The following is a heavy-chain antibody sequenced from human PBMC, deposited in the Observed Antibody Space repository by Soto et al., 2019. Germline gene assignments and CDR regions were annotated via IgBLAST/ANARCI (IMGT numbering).Heavy chain of an antibody. CDR3: ARLDYYDSSGYYTHFDY. CDR2: INPSGGST. V-gene: IGHV1-46*01. D-gene: IGHD3-22*01. Sequence: QVQLVQSGAEVKKPGASVKVSCKASGYTFTSYYMHWVRQDPGQGLEWMGIINPSGGSTSYAQKFQGRVTMTRDTSTSTVYMELSSLRSEDTAVYYCARLDYYDSSGYYTHFDYWGQGTLVTVSS. CDR1: GYTFTSYY. J-gene: IGHJ4*02.